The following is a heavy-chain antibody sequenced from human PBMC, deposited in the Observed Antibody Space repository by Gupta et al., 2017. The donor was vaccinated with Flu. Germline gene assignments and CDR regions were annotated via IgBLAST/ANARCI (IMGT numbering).Heavy chain of an antibody. CDR3: ARVPLVLRFLEWLWFDY. Sequence: GKGLEWVANIKQDGSEKYYVDSVKGRFTISRDNAKNSLYLQMNSLRAEDTAVYYCARVPLVLRFLEWLWFDYWGQGTLVTVSS. CDR2: IKQDGSEK. D-gene: IGHD3-3*01. V-gene: IGHV3-7*01. J-gene: IGHJ4*02.